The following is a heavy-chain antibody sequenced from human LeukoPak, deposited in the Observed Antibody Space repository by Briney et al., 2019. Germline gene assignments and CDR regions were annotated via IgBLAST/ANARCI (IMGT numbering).Heavy chain of an antibody. CDR1: GFNFSSYA. D-gene: IGHD3-10*01. J-gene: IGHJ6*03. CDR2: ISRSGGST. Sequence: GGSQRLSCAASGFNFSSYAMSWVRQAPGKGLEWVSAISRSGGSTYYVDSVYGRFTLYRDNCKNTQHLPMKRLRANDTAIYYCAKEARYCSGSSYYYYYYMDVWGKGTTVTVSS. V-gene: IGHV3-23*01. CDR3: AKEARYCSGSSYYYYYYMDV.